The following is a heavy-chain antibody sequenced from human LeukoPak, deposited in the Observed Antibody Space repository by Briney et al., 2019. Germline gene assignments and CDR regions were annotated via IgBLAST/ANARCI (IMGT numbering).Heavy chain of an antibody. CDR1: GFHLSTWS. Sequence: PGGSLRLSCVASGFHLSTWSMTWVRQAPGKGLEWLAYITSSGRDIDYADSVMGRFTVSRDNAKNSLFLHMNSLRAEDTAVYYCARPYELLTFRDGYFYFESWGQGTLVTVSS. CDR3: ARPYELLTFRDGYFYFES. CDR2: ITSSGRDI. V-gene: IGHV3-48*01. D-gene: IGHD5-18*01. J-gene: IGHJ4*02.